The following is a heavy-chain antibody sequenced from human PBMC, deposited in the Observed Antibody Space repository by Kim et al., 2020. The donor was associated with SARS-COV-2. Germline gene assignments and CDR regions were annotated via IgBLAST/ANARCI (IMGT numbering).Heavy chain of an antibody. Sequence: ASVKVSCKASGYTFTSYGISWVRQAPGQGLEWMGWISAYNGNTNYAQKLQGRVTMTTDTSTSTAYMELRSLRSDDTAMYYCARDSNPSDCSGGSCYLYYYYYYGMDVWGQGTTVTVSS. CDR1: GYTFTSYG. J-gene: IGHJ6*02. D-gene: IGHD2-15*01. CDR2: ISAYNGNT. CDR3: ARDSNPSDCSGGSCYLYYYYYYGMDV. V-gene: IGHV1-18*01.